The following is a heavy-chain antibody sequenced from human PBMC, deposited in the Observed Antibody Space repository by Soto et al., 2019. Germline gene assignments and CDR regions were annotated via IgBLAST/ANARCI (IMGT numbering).Heavy chain of an antibody. CDR1: GGSISSSNW. CDR2: IYHSGST. Sequence: QVQLQESGPGLVKPSGTLSLTCAVSGGSISSSNWWSWVRQPPGKGLEWIGEIYHSGSTNYNPSLKSRVTISVDKSKNQFSLKLSSVTAADTAVYYCARRSDNTAMVTTPGAAFDIWGQGTMVTVSS. J-gene: IGHJ3*02. CDR3: ARRSDNTAMVTTPGAAFDI. D-gene: IGHD5-18*01. V-gene: IGHV4-4*02.